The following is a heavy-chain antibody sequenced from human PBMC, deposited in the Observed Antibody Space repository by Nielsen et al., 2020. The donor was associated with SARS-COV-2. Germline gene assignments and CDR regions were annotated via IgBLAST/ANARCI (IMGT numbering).Heavy chain of an antibody. CDR3: ARDRYGDYTPWYYGMDV. CDR1: GYTLTELS. Sequence: ASVKVSCKVSGYTLTELSMHWVRQAPGKGLEWMGGFDPEDGETIYAQKFQGRVTMTEDTSTDTAYMELSSLRSEDTAVYYCARDRYGDYTPWYYGMDVWGQGTTVTVSS. J-gene: IGHJ6*02. CDR2: FDPEDGET. D-gene: IGHD4-17*01. V-gene: IGHV1-24*01.